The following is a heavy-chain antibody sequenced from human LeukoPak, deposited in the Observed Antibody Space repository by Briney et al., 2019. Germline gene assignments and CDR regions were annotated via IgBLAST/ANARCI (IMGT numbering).Heavy chain of an antibody. CDR1: GYTFTGYY. D-gene: IGHD2-15*01. J-gene: IGHJ4*02. CDR2: INPNSGGT. CDR3: ARDRARYCSGGSCYSPGY. V-gene: IGHV1-2*02. Sequence: ASVKVSCKASGYTFTGYYMHWVRQAPGQGLEWMGWINPNSGGTNYAQKFQGRVTMTRDTYISTAYMELSRLRSDDTAVYYCARDRARYCSGGSCYSPGYWGQGTLVTVSS.